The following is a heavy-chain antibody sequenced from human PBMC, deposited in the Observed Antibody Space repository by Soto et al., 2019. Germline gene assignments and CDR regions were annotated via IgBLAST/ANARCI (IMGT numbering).Heavy chain of an antibody. CDR2: IYYSGST. CDR3: ARAKAPLYSRSGYWFDP. V-gene: IGHV4-59*08. CDR1: GGSISSYY. D-gene: IGHD6-13*01. Sequence: QVQLQESGPGLVKPSETLSLTCTVSGGSISSYYWSWIRQPPGKGLEWIGYIYYSGSTNYNPSLNIRVPTPVDTSKHQFSRKLSSVTAADTAVYYRARAKAPLYSRSGYWFDPWGQGTLVTVSS. J-gene: IGHJ5*02.